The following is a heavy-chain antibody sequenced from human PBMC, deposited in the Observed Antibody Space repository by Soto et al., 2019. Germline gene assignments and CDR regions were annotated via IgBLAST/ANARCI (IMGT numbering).Heavy chain of an antibody. V-gene: IGHV1-2*04. Sequence: ASVKVSCKASGYTFTGYYMHWVRQAPGQGLEWMGWINPNSGGTNYAQKFQGWVTMTRDTSISTAYMELSRLRSDDTAVYYCARGIVGITGEGRDAFDIWGQGTMVTVSS. D-gene: IGHD7-27*01. CDR2: INPNSGGT. CDR3: ARGIVGITGEGRDAFDI. CDR1: GYTFTGYY. J-gene: IGHJ3*02.